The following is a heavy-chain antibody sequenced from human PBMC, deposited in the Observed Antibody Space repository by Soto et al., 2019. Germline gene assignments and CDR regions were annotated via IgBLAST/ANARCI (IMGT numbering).Heavy chain of an antibody. CDR2: IYYSGST. V-gene: IGHV4-59*01. Sequence: PSETLSLTCGVSGGSISSYYWTWIRQPPGKGLEWIGYIYYSGSTNYNPSLKSRVTISVDTLKNQFSLKLSSVTAADTAMYYCARGFYDSGSYYTQLDYWGLGTLVTVSS. J-gene: IGHJ4*02. CDR1: GGSISSYY. D-gene: IGHD3-10*01. CDR3: ARGFYDSGSYYTQLDY.